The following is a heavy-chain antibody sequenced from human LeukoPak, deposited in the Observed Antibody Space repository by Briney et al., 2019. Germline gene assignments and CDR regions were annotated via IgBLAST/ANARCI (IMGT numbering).Heavy chain of an antibody. D-gene: IGHD3-22*01. J-gene: IGHJ4*02. CDR3: ARAWVYYDSSGCDY. V-gene: IGHV3-21*01. CDR1: GFTFSSYT. Sequence: GGTLRLSCVASGFTFSSYTMNWVRQAPGKGLEWVSSISSSSSYIYYADSVKGRFTISRDNAKKSVYLQMNSLRVEDTAVYYCARAWVYYDSSGCDYWGQGALVTVSS. CDR2: ISSSSSYI.